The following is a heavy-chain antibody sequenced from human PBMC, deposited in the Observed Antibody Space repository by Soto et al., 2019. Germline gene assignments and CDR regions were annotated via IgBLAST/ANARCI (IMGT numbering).Heavy chain of an antibody. CDR1: GGSISSYC. Sequence: PSETLSLTCTVSGGSISSYCWSWIRQPPGKGLEWIGYIYYSGSTNYNPSLKSRVTISVDTSKNQFSLKLSSVTAADTAVYYCARDLRRTTTYYGSGSSYYRRSHVFDIWGQGTLVTVSS. CDR2: IYYSGST. CDR3: ARDLRRTTTYYGSGSSYYRRSHVFDI. J-gene: IGHJ3*02. D-gene: IGHD3-10*01. V-gene: IGHV4-59*01.